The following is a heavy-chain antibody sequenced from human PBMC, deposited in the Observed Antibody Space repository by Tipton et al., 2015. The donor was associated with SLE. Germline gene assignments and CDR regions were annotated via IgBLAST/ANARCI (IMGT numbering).Heavy chain of an antibody. CDR3: ARLGEGRAARAAFDI. J-gene: IGHJ3*02. V-gene: IGHV3-30*04. CDR1: GFTFSSYA. Sequence: SLRLSCAASGFTFSSYAMHWVRQAPGKGLEWVAVISYDGSNKYYADSVKGRFTISRDNSKNTLYLQMNSLRAEDTAVYYCARLGEGRAARAAFDIWGQGTMVTVSS. D-gene: IGHD6-6*01. CDR2: ISYDGSNK.